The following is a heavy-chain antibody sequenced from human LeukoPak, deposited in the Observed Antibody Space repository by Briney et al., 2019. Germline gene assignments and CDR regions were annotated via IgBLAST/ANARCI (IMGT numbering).Heavy chain of an antibody. V-gene: IGHV3-7*01. Sequence: TGGSLRLSCAASGFTFSSYWMSWVRQAPGKGLEWVANIKQDGSEKYYVDSVKGRFTISRDNAKNSLYLQMNSLRAEDTAVYYCAKIAVAGWGPFDYWGQGTLVTVSS. CDR2: IKQDGSEK. CDR3: AKIAVAGWGPFDY. CDR1: GFTFSSYW. D-gene: IGHD6-19*01. J-gene: IGHJ4*02.